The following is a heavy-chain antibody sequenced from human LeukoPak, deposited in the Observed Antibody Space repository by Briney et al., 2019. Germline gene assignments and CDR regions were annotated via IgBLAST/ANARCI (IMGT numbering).Heavy chain of an antibody. Sequence: GGSLRLSCAASGFTFSSYWMSWVRQAPGKGLEWVANIKQDGSERYYVDSVKGRFTISRDNAKNSLYLQMNSLRAEDTAVYYCARLSDIVVVPAAMRILSAFDIWGQGTMVTVSS. V-gene: IGHV3-7*01. CDR1: GFTFSSYW. D-gene: IGHD2-2*01. CDR2: IKQDGSER. J-gene: IGHJ3*02. CDR3: ARLSDIVVVPAAMRILSAFDI.